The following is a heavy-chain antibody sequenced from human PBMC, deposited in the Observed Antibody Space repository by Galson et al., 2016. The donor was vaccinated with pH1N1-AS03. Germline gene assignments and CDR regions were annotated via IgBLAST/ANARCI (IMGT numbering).Heavy chain of an antibody. V-gene: IGHV5-51*03. D-gene: IGHD7-27*01. J-gene: IGHJ3*01. CDR1: GYNFMSYW. CDR2: MYPEDSDI. CDR3: ARPSPLGIPGRKGLYAFDF. Sequence: QSGAEVKKPGESLRISCKVYGYNFMSYWIGWVRRMPGKGLEWLGIMYPEDSDIRYSPSLRGQVTISADKSISTAYLQWTSLEASDSAIYFCARPSPLGIPGRKGLYAFDFWGQGTKVTVSS.